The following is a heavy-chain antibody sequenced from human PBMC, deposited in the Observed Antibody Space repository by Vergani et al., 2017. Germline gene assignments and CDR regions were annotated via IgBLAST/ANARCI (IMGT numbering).Heavy chain of an antibody. CDR1: GGSISSGDYY. Sequence: QVQLQESGPGLVKPSQTLSLTCTVSGGSISSGDYYWSWIRQPPGKGLEWIGYIYYSGSTYYNPSLKSLVTISVDTSKNQFSLKLSSVTAADTAVYYCARGITMIVMVTSEGSWFDPWGQGTLVTVSS. CDR2: IYYSGST. D-gene: IGHD3-22*01. CDR3: ARGITMIVMVTSEGSWFDP. J-gene: IGHJ5*02. V-gene: IGHV4-30-4*01.